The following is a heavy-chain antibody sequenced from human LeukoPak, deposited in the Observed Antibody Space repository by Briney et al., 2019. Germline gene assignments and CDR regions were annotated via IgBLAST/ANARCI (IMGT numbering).Heavy chain of an antibody. V-gene: IGHV3-23*01. CDR2: IARNGGDT. J-gene: IGHJ4*02. CDR3: AKEKDGSFSL. D-gene: IGHD3-10*01. CDR1: GFTFSTSG. Sequence: GGSLRLSCAASGFTFSTSGMYWVRQAPGKGLEWVSAIARNGGDTYYADSVKGRLTISRDIFKNTLFLQMNSLRAEDTALYYCAKEKDGSFSLWGQGTLVTVSS.